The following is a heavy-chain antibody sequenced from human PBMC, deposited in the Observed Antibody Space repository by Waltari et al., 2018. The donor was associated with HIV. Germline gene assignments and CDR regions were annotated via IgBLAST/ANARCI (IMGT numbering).Heavy chain of an antibody. Sequence: QVQLQESGPGLVKPSETLSLPCTVSGCSISSYYWSWNRQPPGKGLEWIGYIYYSGSTNYNPSLKSRVTISVDTSKNQFSLKLSSVTAADTAVYYCARGTKRFGELLPMDVWGQGTTVTVSS. CDR3: ARGTKRFGELLPMDV. D-gene: IGHD3-10*01. CDR1: GCSISSYY. J-gene: IGHJ6*02. CDR2: IYYSGST. V-gene: IGHV4-59*01.